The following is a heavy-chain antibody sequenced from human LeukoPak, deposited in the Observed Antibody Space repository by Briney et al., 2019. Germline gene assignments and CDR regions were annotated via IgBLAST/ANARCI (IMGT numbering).Heavy chain of an antibody. D-gene: IGHD3-22*01. V-gene: IGHV4-34*01. J-gene: IGHJ4*02. CDR2: INHSGST. Sequence: TETLSLTCAVYGGSFSGYYWSWIRQPPGKGLEWIGEINHSGSTNYNPSLKSRVTISVDTSKNQFSLKLSSVTAADTAVYYCVTYYYGSSAPKRNYWGQGILVTVSS. CDR3: VTYYYGSSAPKRNY. CDR1: GGSFSGYY.